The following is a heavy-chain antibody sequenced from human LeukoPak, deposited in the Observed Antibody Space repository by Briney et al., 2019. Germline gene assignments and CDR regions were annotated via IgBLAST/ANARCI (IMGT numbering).Heavy chain of an antibody. J-gene: IGHJ4*02. D-gene: IGHD2-2*01. Sequence: GGSLRLSCGASGFIFSNYAMSWVRQAPGKGLEWVSSVSGTGGSTNYADSVKGRFTISRGNSKNTLYLQVNSLRAGDTAVYYCARRSTSTRHFDYWGQGTLVTVPS. V-gene: IGHV3-23*01. CDR1: GFIFSNYA. CDR2: VSGTGGST. CDR3: ARRSTSTRHFDY.